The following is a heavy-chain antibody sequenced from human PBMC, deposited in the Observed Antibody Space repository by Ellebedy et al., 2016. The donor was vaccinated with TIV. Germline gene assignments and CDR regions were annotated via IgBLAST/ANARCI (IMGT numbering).Heavy chain of an antibody. D-gene: IGHD1-14*01. J-gene: IGHJ4*02. CDR3: AKSPSRKPGLVDC. CDR1: GLTFSSHA. V-gene: IGHV3-23*01. CDR2: ISGSGGNT. Sequence: GESLKISCAASGLTFSSHAMSWVRQAPGKGLEWVSSISGSGGNTYYADSVKGRFTISRDNSKNTLYLQMSSLTADDTAVYYCAKSPSRKPGLVDCWGQGTLVTVSS.